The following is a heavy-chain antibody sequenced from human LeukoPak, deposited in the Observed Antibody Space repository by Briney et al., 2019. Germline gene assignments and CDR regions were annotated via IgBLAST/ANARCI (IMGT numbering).Heavy chain of an antibody. CDR1: GFTFSSYD. Sequence: PGGSLRLSCAASGFTFSSYDMHWVRQATGKGLEWVSAIGTAGDTYYPGSVKGRFTTSRENAKNSLYLQMNSLRAGDTAVYYCARVSSAGLYFDYWGQGTLVTVSS. J-gene: IGHJ4*02. D-gene: IGHD6-19*01. CDR2: IGTAGDT. V-gene: IGHV3-13*01. CDR3: ARVSSAGLYFDY.